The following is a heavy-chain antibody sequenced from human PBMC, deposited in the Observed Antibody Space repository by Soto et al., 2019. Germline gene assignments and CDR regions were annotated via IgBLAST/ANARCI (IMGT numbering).Heavy chain of an antibody. V-gene: IGHV3-30*18. CDR1: GFTFSSYG. CDR2: ISYDGSNK. CDR3: AKETYSGPLDY. D-gene: IGHD2-15*01. Sequence: QVQLVESGGVVGQPGRSLRLSCAASGFTFSSYGMHWVRQAPGKGLEWVAVISYDGSNKYYADSVKGRFTISRDNSKNTQYLQMNSLRPENTAVYYCAKETYSGPLDYWGKGTLLTVSS. J-gene: IGHJ4*02.